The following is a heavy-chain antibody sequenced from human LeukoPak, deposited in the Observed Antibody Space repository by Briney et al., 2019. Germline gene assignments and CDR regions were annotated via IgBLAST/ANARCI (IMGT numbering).Heavy chain of an antibody. CDR3: ARGRIESYYDY. CDR2: TYYRSKWYS. J-gene: IGHJ4*02. Sequence: SQTLSLTCAISGDSVSSNSAAWTWIRQSPSRGLEWLGRTYYRSKWYSDYAPSLESRLTINPDTSKNQFSLQLNSVNFEDTAVYFCARGRIESYYDYWGQGTLVTVSS. D-gene: IGHD2-15*01. CDR1: GDSVSSNSAA. V-gene: IGHV6-1*01.